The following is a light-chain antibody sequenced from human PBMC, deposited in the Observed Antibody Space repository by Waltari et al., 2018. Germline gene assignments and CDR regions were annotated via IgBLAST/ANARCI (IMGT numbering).Light chain of an antibody. CDR2: NNF. Sequence: QSVLTQPPSASGTPRQSVTISCSGSNSTIGRNTVNWYQQFPGAAPTLLVYNNFQRPSGVPDRFSGSKSGTSASLAILGVRPEDEADYYCATWDDSLNGPVFGGGTKLTVL. CDR1: NSTIGRNT. J-gene: IGLJ2*01. CDR3: ATWDDSLNGPV. V-gene: IGLV1-44*01.